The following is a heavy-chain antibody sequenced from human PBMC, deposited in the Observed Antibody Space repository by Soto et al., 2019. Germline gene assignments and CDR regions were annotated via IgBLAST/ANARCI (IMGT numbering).Heavy chain of an antibody. CDR1: GGSISSSSYY. CDR2: IYYSGST. J-gene: IGHJ2*01. Sequence: QLQLQESGPGLVKPSETLSLTCTVSGGSISSSSYYWGWIRQPPGKGLEWIGSIYYSGSTYYNPSLKSRVTISVDTSKNQFSLKLVSVTAADTAVYYCARPDYDDSSGAGYFDLWGRGTLVTVSS. CDR3: ARPDYDDSSGAGYFDL. V-gene: IGHV4-39*01. D-gene: IGHD3-22*01.